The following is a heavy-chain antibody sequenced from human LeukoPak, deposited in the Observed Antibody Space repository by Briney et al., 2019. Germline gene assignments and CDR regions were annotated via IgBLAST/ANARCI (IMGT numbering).Heavy chain of an antibody. CDR2: ISHSGTT. J-gene: IGHJ4*02. CDR1: GGSISSYS. Sequence: PSETLSLTCIVSGGSISSYSWNWIRQSPGKGLEWVGYISHSGTTSYNSYLRSRVTISVDTSKNQLSLKLTSVTAADTAVYYCARWDDSAWAFGIWGPGTLVTVSS. V-gene: IGHV4-59*08. D-gene: IGHD6-19*01. CDR3: ARWDDSAWAFGI.